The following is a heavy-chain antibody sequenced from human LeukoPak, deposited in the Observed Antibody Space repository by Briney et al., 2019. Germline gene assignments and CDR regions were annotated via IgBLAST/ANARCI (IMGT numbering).Heavy chain of an antibody. CDR3: ATPVYDYWSGYTAFDY. J-gene: IGHJ4*02. D-gene: IGHD3-3*01. Sequence: ASVKVSCKASGGTFSSYAITWVRQAPGQGLEWMGGIIPIFGTANYAQKFQGRVTITTDESTNAAYMELSNLRSEDTAVYYCATPVYDYWSGYTAFDYWGQGTLVTVSS. CDR2: IIPIFGTA. CDR1: GGTFSSYA. V-gene: IGHV1-69*05.